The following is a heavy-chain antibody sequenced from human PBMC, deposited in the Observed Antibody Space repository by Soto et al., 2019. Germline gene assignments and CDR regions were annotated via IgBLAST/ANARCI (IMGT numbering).Heavy chain of an antibody. V-gene: IGHV3-33*01. J-gene: IGHJ4*02. CDR2: IWDDGSNK. D-gene: IGHD2-15*01. CDR1: GFTFSSYG. CDR3: ARDLQIWCSGGSCPPGY. Sequence: QVQLVESGGGVVQPGRSLRLSCAAAGFTFSSYGTHWVRQAPGKGLEGVSVIWDDGSNKYYADSVKGRFTISRDNSKNTLYLQTNSLRAEDTAVYYCARDLQIWCSGGSCPPGYWGQGTLVTVSS.